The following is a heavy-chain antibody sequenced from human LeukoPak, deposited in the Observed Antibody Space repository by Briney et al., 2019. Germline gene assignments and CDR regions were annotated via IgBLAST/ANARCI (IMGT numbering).Heavy chain of an antibody. Sequence: GGSLRLSCAASGFTFSTYWMSWVRQAPGKGPEWVANINQDGSEEYYVDSVKGRFTISRDNAKNSLYLQMNSLRAEDTALYYCAKDLKYYGSGPNDYWGQGTLVTVSS. D-gene: IGHD3-10*01. V-gene: IGHV3-7*03. CDR1: GFTFSTYW. CDR3: AKDLKYYGSGPNDY. J-gene: IGHJ4*02. CDR2: INQDGSEE.